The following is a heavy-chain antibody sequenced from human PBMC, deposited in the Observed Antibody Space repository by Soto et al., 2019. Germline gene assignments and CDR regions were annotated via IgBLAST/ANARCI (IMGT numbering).Heavy chain of an antibody. CDR3: ARGGSGWYSSGLDWFDP. CDR2: INHSGST. J-gene: IGHJ5*02. V-gene: IGHV4-34*01. Sequence: PSETLSLTCTVSGGSISSGGYYWSWIRQPPGKGLEWIGEINHSGSTNYNPSLKSRVTISVDTSKNQFSLKLSSVTAADTAVYYCARGGSGWYSSGLDWFDPWGQGTLVTVSS. CDR1: GGSISSGGYY. D-gene: IGHD6-19*01.